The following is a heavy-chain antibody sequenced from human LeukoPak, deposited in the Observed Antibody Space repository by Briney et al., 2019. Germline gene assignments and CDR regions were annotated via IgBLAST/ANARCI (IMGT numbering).Heavy chain of an antibody. CDR1: GYTFTSYY. CDR2: INPSGGST. CDR3: ARGGGCSGGSCYSLTDY. Sequence: ASVKVSCKASGYTFTSYYMHWVRQAPGQGLEWMGIINPSGGSTSYAQKFQGRVTMTRDTSTSTVYMELSSLRSEDTAVYYCARGGGCSGGSCYSLTDYWGQGTLVTVSS. J-gene: IGHJ4*02. D-gene: IGHD2-15*01. V-gene: IGHV1-46*01.